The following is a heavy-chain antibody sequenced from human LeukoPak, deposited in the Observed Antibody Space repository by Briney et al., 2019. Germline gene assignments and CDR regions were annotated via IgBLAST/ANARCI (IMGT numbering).Heavy chain of an antibody. Sequence: GGSLRLSCAASGFSVSSNYMSWVRQAPGKGLEWVSLIYVGGSIYYADSVKGRFTISRDDSKNTLYLQMTTLRADDTAVYYCARRQKLVEGNWFDPWGHGTPVTVSS. CDR1: GFSVSSNY. D-gene: IGHD6-13*01. CDR2: IYVGGSI. J-gene: IGHJ5*02. CDR3: ARRQKLVEGNWFDP. V-gene: IGHV3-53*01.